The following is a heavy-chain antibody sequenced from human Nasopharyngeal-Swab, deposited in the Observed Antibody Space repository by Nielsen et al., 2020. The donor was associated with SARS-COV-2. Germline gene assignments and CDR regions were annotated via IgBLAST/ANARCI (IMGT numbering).Heavy chain of an antibody. Sequence: GGSLRLSCAASGFTFTDYVMNWVRQAPGKGLEWVPSISTTSDYIYYADSVKGRFTISSDTARNSLHLQLHSLRAEDTAVYYCVRDGYFDWSFGYWGQGTLVTVSS. CDR2: ISTTSDYI. J-gene: IGHJ4*02. CDR3: VRDGYFDWSFGY. D-gene: IGHD3-9*01. V-gene: IGHV3-21*01. CDR1: GFTFTDYV.